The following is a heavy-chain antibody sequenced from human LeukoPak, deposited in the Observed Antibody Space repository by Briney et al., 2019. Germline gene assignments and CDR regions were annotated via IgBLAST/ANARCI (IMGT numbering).Heavy chain of an antibody. CDR1: GYTFTGYY. CDR2: INPNSGGT. J-gene: IGHJ4*02. Sequence: ASVKVSCKASGYTFTGYYMHWVRQAPGQGLEWMGWINPNSGGTNYAQKFQGRVTMTRDTSISTAYMELSRLRSDDTAVYYCARASIMITFGGVIVLDYWGQGTLVTVSS. D-gene: IGHD3-16*02. CDR3: ARASIMITFGGVIVLDY. V-gene: IGHV1-2*02.